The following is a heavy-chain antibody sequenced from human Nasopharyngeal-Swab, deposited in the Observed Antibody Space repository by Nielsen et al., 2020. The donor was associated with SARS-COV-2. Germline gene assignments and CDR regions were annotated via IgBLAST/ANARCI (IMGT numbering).Heavy chain of an antibody. CDR1: GFTFSSYA. CDR3: ASHGGNSPFDY. CDR2: ISGSGGST. D-gene: IGHD4-23*01. J-gene: IGHJ4*02. V-gene: IGHV3-23*01. Sequence: GESLKISCAASGFTFSSYAMSWVRQAPGKGLEWVSAISGSGGSTDYADSVKGRFTISRDNSKNTLYLQMNSLRAEDTAVYYCASHGGNSPFDYWGQGTLVTVSS.